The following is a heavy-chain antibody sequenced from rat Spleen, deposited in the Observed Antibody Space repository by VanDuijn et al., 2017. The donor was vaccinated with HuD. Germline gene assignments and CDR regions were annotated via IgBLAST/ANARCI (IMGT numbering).Heavy chain of an antibody. Sequence: EVQLVESGGGLXXPGXXLKLSCXXXGFXXXDXXXAWXXXAPTKCLEFVASISYDGGSTYHRDTMKGRFTISRDNAKSSLYLQMDSLRSEDTATYYCTTGYYDGYYLVFDYWGQGVMVTVSS. V-gene: IGHV5-20*01. CDR3: TTGYYDGYYLVFDY. CDR2: ISYDGGST. D-gene: IGHD1-12*03. J-gene: IGHJ2*01. CDR1: GFXXXDXX.